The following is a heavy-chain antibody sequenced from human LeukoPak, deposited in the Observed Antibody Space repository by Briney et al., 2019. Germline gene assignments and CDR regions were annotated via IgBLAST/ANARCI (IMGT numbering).Heavy chain of an antibody. D-gene: IGHD3-22*01. Sequence: SGGSLRLSCAASGFTFSSYGMHWVRQAPGKGLEWVAVISYDGSNKYYADSVKGRFTISRDNSKNTLYLQMNSLRAEDTAVYYCARASYDSSGYYLEVRYYFDYWGQGTLVTVSS. CDR2: ISYDGSNK. J-gene: IGHJ4*02. V-gene: IGHV3-30*03. CDR3: ARASYDSSGYYLEVRYYFDY. CDR1: GFTFSSYG.